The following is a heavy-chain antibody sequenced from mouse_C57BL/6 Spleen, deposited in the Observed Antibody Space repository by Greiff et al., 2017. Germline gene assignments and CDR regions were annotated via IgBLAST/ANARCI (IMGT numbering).Heavy chain of an antibody. D-gene: IGHD3-2*02. J-gene: IGHJ2*01. CDR2: IDPSDSYT. CDR1: GYTFTSYW. V-gene: IGHV1-50*01. CDR3: ARGDSSGYLYYFDY. Sequence: QVQLQQPGAELVKPGASVKLSCKASGYTFTSYWMQWVNQRPGQGLEWIGEIDPSDSYTNYNQQFKGKATLTVATSSRTAYMQLSSLTSEDSAVYYCARGDSSGYLYYFDYWGQGTTLTVSS.